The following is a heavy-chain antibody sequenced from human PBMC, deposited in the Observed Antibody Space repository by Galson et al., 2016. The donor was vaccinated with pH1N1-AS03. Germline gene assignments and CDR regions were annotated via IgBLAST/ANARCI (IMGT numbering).Heavy chain of an antibody. V-gene: IGHV5-51*01. Sequence: QSGAEVKKPGESLKISCKVSGYTFSNHWIGWVRQMPGKGLEWMGIIYPADSSTTYSPSFQGQVTISADQSISTAYLQWSSLRASDTAMYFCARQQDGRGSGFEWLFWYGMDVWGQGATVIVSS. CDR1: GYTFSNHW. CDR2: IYPADSST. D-gene: IGHD3-9*01. J-gene: IGHJ6*02. CDR3: ARQQDGRGSGFEWLFWYGMDV.